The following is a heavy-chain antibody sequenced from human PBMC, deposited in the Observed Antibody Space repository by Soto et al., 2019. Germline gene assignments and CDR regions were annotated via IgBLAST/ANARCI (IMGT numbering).Heavy chain of an antibody. J-gene: IGHJ1*01. V-gene: IGHV3-21*01. CDR1: GFSFSAYN. Sequence: GGALRLSCVGSGFSFSAYNMNWVRQAPGKGLEWVSSIKVGSSRIYQPDSMKGRFTISRDDARNSVYLQINSLRAEDTALYFCVRSPKIGVRGAFWGRGTQVTVSS. CDR3: VRSPKIGVRGAF. CDR2: IKVGSSRI. D-gene: IGHD3-16*01.